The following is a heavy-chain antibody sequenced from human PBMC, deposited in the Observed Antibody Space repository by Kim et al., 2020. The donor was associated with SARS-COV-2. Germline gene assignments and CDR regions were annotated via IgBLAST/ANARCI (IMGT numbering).Heavy chain of an antibody. CDR2: TYYRSKWYN. J-gene: IGHJ5*02. V-gene: IGHV6-1*01. CDR3: ARGGETLYSSGWYA. D-gene: IGHD6-19*01. Sequence: SQTLSLTCAISGDGVSSNTAAWNWIRQSPSRGLEWLGRTYYRSKWYNDYAVSVKSRITINADTSKNQFSLQLNSVTPEDTAVYYCARGGETLYSSGWYAWGQRTLVTVSS. CDR1: GDGVSSNTAA.